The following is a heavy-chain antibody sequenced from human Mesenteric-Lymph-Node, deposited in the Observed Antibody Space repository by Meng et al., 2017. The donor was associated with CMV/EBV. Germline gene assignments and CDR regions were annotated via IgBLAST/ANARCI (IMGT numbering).Heavy chain of an antibody. CDR3: ARPRFPFSSGWIDY. Sequence: GESLKISCKASGYFFNEYWIAWVRQMPGKGLDWMGIIFPRDSDIRYSPSFEGQVTISVDTSISTAYLQWSSLKPSDTAMYYCARPRFPFSSGWIDYWGQGTLVTVSS. D-gene: IGHD6-19*01. CDR1: GYFFNEYW. V-gene: IGHV5-51*01. CDR2: IFPRDSDI. J-gene: IGHJ4*02.